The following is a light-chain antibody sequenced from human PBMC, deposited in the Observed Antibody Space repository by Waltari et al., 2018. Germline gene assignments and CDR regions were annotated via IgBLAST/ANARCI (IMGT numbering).Light chain of an antibody. J-gene: IGLJ1*01. CDR3: LLSYSGTFYV. Sequence: QAVVTQEPSVAVSPGGTVRLTCHSSTGPVTSRLTPFWIHQKPGQAPRILISRTSDKKSWTPARFSGSLIGAKAALTLSGALPEDEADYYCLLSYSGTFYVFGTGTKVTVL. V-gene: IGLV7-46*01. CDR1: TGPVTSRLT. CDR2: RTS.